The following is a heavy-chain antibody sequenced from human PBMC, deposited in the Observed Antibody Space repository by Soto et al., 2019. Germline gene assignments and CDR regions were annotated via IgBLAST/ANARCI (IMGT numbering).Heavy chain of an antibody. D-gene: IGHD6-13*01. J-gene: IGHJ6*01. CDR2: ISYDGSNK. Sequence: PGGSLRLSCAASGFTFSSYGMHWVRHSPGKGLEWVAVISYDGSNKYYADSVKGRFTISRDNSKNTLYLQMNSLRAEDTAVYYCAKDFVGSSSLLYYYYGMHVLGQGTTVTVSS. CDR1: GFTFSSYG. V-gene: IGHV3-30*18. CDR3: AKDFVGSSSLLYYYYGMHV.